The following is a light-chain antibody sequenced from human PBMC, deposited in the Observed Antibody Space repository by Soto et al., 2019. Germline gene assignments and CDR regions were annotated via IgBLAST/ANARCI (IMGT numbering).Light chain of an antibody. J-gene: IGKJ4*01. Sequence: EIVMTQSPATLSVSPGERATLSCRASQSVSSNLAWYQQKPGQAPRLLIYGASTRATGIPARFSGSGSGTEFTLTISSLQSEDLAVYYCQQYNNWPLTFGGWTKVEIK. CDR2: GAS. V-gene: IGKV3-15*01. CDR3: QQYNNWPLT. CDR1: QSVSSN.